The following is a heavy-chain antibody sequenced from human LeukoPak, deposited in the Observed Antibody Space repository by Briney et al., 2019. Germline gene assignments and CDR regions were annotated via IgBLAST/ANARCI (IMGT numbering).Heavy chain of an antibody. CDR1: GFTFSSYA. D-gene: IGHD3-22*01. V-gene: IGHV3-23*01. CDR2: ISGSGGST. Sequence: GGSLRLSCAASGFTFSSYAMSWVRQAPGKGLEWVSAISGSGGSTYYADSVKGRFTISRDNSKNTLYLQRNSLRAEDTAVYYCAKDPRHRDYYDSSGYYWGQGTLVTVSS. J-gene: IGHJ4*02. CDR3: AKDPRHRDYYDSSGYY.